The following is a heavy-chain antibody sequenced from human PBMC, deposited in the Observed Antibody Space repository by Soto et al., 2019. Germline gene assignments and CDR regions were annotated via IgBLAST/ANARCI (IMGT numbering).Heavy chain of an antibody. Sequence: QVQLVESGGGVVQPGTSLRLSCAASGFSFSNYAIYWVRQAPGKGLEWVALISYDGNNKYYADSVKGRFTISRDNSKNTLYLQMNSLRAEDTAVSYCARRAITALTTRVWFDSWGQGTLVTVSS. CDR2: ISYDGNNK. V-gene: IGHV3-30-3*01. CDR1: GFSFSNYA. J-gene: IGHJ5*01. D-gene: IGHD5-12*01. CDR3: ARRAITALTTRVWFDS.